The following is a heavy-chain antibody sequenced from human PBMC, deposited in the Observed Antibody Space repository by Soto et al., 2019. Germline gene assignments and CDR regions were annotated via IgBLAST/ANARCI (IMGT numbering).Heavy chain of an antibody. V-gene: IGHV3-7*01. CDR3: VREGDSGFFS. D-gene: IGHD6-25*01. CDR2: TKQDDSEK. Sequence: EVQLVESGGGLVQPGGSLRLSCATSGFTFGDYWMSWVRQARGKRLEWVANTKQDDSEKYYVGSVRGRFTISRDNAKNSLYLQMNSLRAEDTAVYFCVREGDSGFFSWGQGTLVTVSS. CDR1: GFTFGDYW. J-gene: IGHJ5*02.